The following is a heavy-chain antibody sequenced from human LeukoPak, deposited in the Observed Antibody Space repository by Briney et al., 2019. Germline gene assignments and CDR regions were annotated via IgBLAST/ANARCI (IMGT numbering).Heavy chain of an antibody. CDR2: IIPIFGTA. D-gene: IGHD3-22*01. CDR1: GGTFSSYA. CDR3: ARAREGWLLLLRY. Sequence: ASVKVSCKASGGTFSSYAISWVRQAPGQGLEWMGGIIPIFGTANYAQKFQGRVTITADESTSTAYMELSSLRSEDTAVYYCARAREGWLLLLRYWGQGTLVTVSP. V-gene: IGHV1-69*13. J-gene: IGHJ4*02.